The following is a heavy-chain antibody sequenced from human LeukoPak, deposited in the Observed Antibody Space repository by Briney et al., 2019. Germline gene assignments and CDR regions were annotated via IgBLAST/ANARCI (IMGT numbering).Heavy chain of an antibody. J-gene: IGHJ4*02. D-gene: IGHD3-22*01. CDR3: ARDRAYYYDSSGYNDY. CDR1: GYTFTSYG. Sequence: ASVTVSCTASGYTFTSYGISWVRQAPGQGLEWMGWISAYNGNTNYAQKLQGRVTMTTDTSTSTAYMELRSLRSDDTAVYYCARDRAYYYDSSGYNDYWGQGTLVTVSS. CDR2: ISAYNGNT. V-gene: IGHV1-18*01.